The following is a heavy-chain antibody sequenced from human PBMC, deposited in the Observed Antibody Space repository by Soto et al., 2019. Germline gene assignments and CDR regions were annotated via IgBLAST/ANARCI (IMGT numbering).Heavy chain of an antibody. Sequence: QPGGSLRLSCVGSGFTFSSYGMHWVRQAPGKGLEWVAGISYDGTKKYYGDSVKGRFSISRDNSRQTVYLQMDSLRAEDTAVYYCAKVGSIAVYHYHYALDVWGQGTTVTVSS. D-gene: IGHD6-6*01. CDR1: GFTFSSYG. V-gene: IGHV3-30*18. CDR3: AKVGSIAVYHYHYALDV. J-gene: IGHJ6*02. CDR2: ISYDGTKK.